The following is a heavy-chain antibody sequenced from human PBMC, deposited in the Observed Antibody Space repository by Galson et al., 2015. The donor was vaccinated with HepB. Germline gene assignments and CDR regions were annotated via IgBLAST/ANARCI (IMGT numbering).Heavy chain of an antibody. J-gene: IGHJ4*02. D-gene: IGHD3-3*01. CDR1: GGSLRGYF. V-gene: IGHV4-34*01. Sequence: SETLSLTCAVNGGSLRGYFWSWIRQPPGKRPQWIGEVNHRGDTNYNPSLESRVAISEDTSNNQFSLKLTSLSASDTGIYYCARSRRGIFGVVRHPGPFDLWGQGTLVAVSS. CDR2: VNHRGDT. CDR3: ARSRRGIFGVVRHPGPFDL.